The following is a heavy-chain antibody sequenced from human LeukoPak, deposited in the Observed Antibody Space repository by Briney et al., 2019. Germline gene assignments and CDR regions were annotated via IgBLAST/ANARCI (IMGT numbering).Heavy chain of an antibody. D-gene: IGHD3-22*01. CDR3: AKRGVVIRVILVGFHKEAYYFDS. CDR1: GFTVSSTY. V-gene: IGHV3-53*01. Sequence: GGSLRLSCAASGFTVSSTYMTWVRQAPGKGLEWVAGISDRGSRTNYADSVKGRFTISTDHPKNTLYLQMNSLRAEDTAVYFCAKRGVVIRVILVGFHKEAYYFDSWGQGALVTVSS. CDR2: SDRGSRT. J-gene: IGHJ4*02.